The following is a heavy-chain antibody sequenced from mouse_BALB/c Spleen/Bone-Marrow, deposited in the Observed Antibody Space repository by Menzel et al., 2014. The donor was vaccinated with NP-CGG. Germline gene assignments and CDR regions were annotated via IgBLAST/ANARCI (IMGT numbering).Heavy chain of an antibody. V-gene: IGHV1-14*01. CDR2: INPFNDGT. D-gene: IGHD1-1*01. CDR3: ARTGNYYGSSFDY. CDR1: GYTFTSYV. Sequence: VQLKDSGPGLVKPGTSVKMSCKASGYTFTSYVIHWVKQKPGQGLEWIGYINPFNDGTKYNEKFKDKATLTSDKSSNTAYMELSSLTSEDSAVYYCARTGNYYGSSFDYWGQGTTLTVSS. J-gene: IGHJ2*01.